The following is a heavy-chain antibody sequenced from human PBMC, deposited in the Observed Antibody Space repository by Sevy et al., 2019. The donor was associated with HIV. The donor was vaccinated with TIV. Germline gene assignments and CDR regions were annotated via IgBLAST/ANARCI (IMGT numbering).Heavy chain of an antibody. CDR2: TYYRSKWYN. CDR1: GDSVSSNSAA. CDR3: ARALISRSRLYHYYMDV. V-gene: IGHV6-1*01. D-gene: IGHD1-26*01. J-gene: IGHJ6*03. Sequence: SQTLSLTCAISGDSVSSNSAAWNWIRQSPSRGLEWLGRTYYRSKWYNDYAVSVKSRITINPDTSKNQFSMRLNSVTPDDTAVYYCARALISRSRLYHYYMDVWGKGTTVTASS.